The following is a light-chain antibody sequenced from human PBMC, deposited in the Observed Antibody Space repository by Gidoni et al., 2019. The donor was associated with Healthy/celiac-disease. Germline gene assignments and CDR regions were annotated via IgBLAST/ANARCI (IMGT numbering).Light chain of an antibody. CDR2: DAS. Sequence: EIVLTQSPATLSLSPGARATLSCRASQSVSIYLAWYQQKPGQAPRLLIYDASNRATGIPARFSGSGSGTDFTLTISSLEPEDFAVYYCQQRSNWPPLYTFGQGTNLEIK. CDR3: QQRSNWPPLYT. J-gene: IGKJ2*01. CDR1: QSVSIY. V-gene: IGKV3-11*01.